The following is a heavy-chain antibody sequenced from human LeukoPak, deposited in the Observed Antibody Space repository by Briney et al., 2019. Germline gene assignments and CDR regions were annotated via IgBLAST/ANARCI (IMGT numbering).Heavy chain of an antibody. D-gene: IGHD3-22*01. CDR2: INPNSGGT. Sequence: ASVKVSCKASGDTFTGYYIHWVRQAPGQGLEWMGWINPNSGGTNYAQKFKDRVTMTGDTSITTAYMELSRVTSDDTAVYYCATDAYDSRAYYYWGQGTLVTVSS. CDR1: GDTFTGYY. CDR3: ATDAYDSRAYYY. V-gene: IGHV1-2*02. J-gene: IGHJ4*02.